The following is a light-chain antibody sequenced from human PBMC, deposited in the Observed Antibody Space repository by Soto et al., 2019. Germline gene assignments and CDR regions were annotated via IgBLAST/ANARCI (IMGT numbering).Light chain of an antibody. J-gene: IGLJ1*01. CDR3: SSLTSYNTRV. V-gene: IGLV2-14*01. Sequence: QSARTQPASVSGSPGQSIAISCTGTSSDVGGYNYVSWYQQHPGKAPKLMIHEVSNRPSGVSDRFSGSKSGNTASLTISGLQADDEADYYCSSLTSYNTRVFGTGTKVT. CDR2: EVS. CDR1: SSDVGGYNY.